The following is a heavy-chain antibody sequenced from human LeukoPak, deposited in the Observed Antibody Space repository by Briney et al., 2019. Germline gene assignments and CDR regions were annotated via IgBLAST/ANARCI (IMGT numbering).Heavy chain of an antibody. CDR3: ARGGGGLAY. Sequence: GASVKVSCKPSGYTFTSYGISWVRQAPGQGLEWMGWINPNSGVTNYAQKFQGRVTMTRDTSISAAYMELSSLRSDDTAVYYCARGGGGLAYWGQGTLVTVSS. CDR1: GYTFTSYG. V-gene: IGHV1-2*02. CDR2: INPNSGVT. J-gene: IGHJ4*02. D-gene: IGHD3-16*01.